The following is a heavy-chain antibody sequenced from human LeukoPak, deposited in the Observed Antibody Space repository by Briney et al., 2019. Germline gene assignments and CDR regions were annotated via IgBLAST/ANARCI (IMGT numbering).Heavy chain of an antibody. D-gene: IGHD3-22*01. CDR3: ARWRRYYYDSSARIIGAFDI. CDR1: GGSISNTNW. Sequence: SETLSLTCAVSGGSISNTNWWSWVRQPPGTGLEWIGEIYHSGSTNYNPSLKSRVIISVDTSKNQFSLKLSSVTAADTAVYYCARWRRYYYDSSARIIGAFDIWGQGTLVTVSS. V-gene: IGHV4-4*02. J-gene: IGHJ4*02. CDR2: IYHSGST.